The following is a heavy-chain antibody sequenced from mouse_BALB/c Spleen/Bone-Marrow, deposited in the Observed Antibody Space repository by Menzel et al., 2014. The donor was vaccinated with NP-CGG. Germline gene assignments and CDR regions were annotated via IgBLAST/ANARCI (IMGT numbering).Heavy chain of an antibody. CDR3: ARHWDWYIDV. D-gene: IGHD4-1*01. CDR2: INPDSSTI. Sequence: EVQLVESGGGLVQPGGSLKLSCAASGFAFSRYWMSWVRQAPGKGLEWIGVINPDSSTINYTPSLKDKFIISRDNAKKTLFLQMSKVRSEDTALYYCARHWDWYIDVWGAGTPVTVSS. V-gene: IGHV4-1*02. J-gene: IGHJ1*01. CDR1: GFAFSRYW.